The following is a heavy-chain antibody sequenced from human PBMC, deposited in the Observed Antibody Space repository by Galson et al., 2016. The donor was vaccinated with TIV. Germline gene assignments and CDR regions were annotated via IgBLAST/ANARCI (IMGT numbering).Heavy chain of an antibody. CDR3: ATEYYLASGTDPLVGYKGMDV. CDR2: SRSNTDGGTT. Sequence: SLRLSCAASGFTFSNARMNWVRQAPGKGLEWVGRSRSNTDGGTTEYAAPVKGRFIASRDDSRNTLFLDMNSLKTDDTALYFCATEYYLASGTDPLVGYKGMDVWGQGTTVTVSS. D-gene: IGHD3-10*01. V-gene: IGHV3-15*01. CDR1: GFTFSNAR. J-gene: IGHJ6*02.